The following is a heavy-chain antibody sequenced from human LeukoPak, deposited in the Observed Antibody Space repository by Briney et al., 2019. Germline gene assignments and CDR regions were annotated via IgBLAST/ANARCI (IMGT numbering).Heavy chain of an antibody. CDR1: GGSFSAYY. Sequence: KPSETLSLTCAVYGGSFSAYYWSWIRQPPGKGLEWIGEINHSGTTNCNPSLKSRVTISVDTSKNQFSLKLNSVTAADTAVYYCARGPRGVSGSLQVDYWGQGTLVTVSS. V-gene: IGHV4-34*01. CDR2: INHSGTT. D-gene: IGHD1-26*01. CDR3: ARGPRGVSGSLQVDY. J-gene: IGHJ4*02.